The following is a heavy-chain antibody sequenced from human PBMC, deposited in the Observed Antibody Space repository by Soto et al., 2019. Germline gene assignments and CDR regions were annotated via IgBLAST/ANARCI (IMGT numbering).Heavy chain of an antibody. CDR3: ARPRGYGVFDAYDI. CDR1: GFTFGSYW. V-gene: IGHV3-23*01. CDR2: IGAGGGDI. J-gene: IGHJ3*02. D-gene: IGHD4-17*01. Sequence: GGSLRLSCAGSGFTFGSYWMSWVRQAPGKGLEWVSAIGAGGGDIYHADSVKGRFIISRDNSMNTVFLEMNSLRTDDTAVNYCARPRGYGVFDAYDIWGQGTVVTVSS.